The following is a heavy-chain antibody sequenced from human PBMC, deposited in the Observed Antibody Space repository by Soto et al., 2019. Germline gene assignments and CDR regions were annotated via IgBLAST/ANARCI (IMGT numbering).Heavy chain of an antibody. CDR1: GFTFSSYA. CDR2: ISGSGGST. CDR3: AKQGPHVYDSSDY. V-gene: IGHV3-23*01. J-gene: IGHJ4*02. D-gene: IGHD3-22*01. Sequence: VGSLRLSCAASGFTFSSYAMSWFRQAPGKGLEWVSAISGSGGSTYYADSVKGRFTISRDNSKNTLYLQMNSLRAEDTAVYYCAKQGPHVYDSSDYWGQGTLVTVSS.